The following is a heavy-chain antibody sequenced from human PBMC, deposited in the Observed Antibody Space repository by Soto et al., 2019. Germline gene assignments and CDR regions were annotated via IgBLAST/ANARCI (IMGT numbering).Heavy chain of an antibody. CDR2: IYHTGIA. V-gene: IGHV4-4*02. CDR1: GDSITNNHW. CDR3: VSKLGTYYYGLDV. J-gene: IGHJ6*02. Sequence: SETLSLTCTVYGDSITNNHWWSWVRQPPGKGPELIGEIYHTGIANYNPSLESRVAFSVDKSKNQFSLSLTSVTAADTAVYYCVSKLGTYYYGLDVWGQGITVSVSS. D-gene: IGHD3-16*01.